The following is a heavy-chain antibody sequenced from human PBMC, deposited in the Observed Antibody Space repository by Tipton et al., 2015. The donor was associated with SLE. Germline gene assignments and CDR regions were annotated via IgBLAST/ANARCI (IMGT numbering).Heavy chain of an antibody. Sequence: TLSVTCTVSGGSISSDRYFWSWIRQPAGKGLEWIGRICASGATNYNPSFKSRLTISIDTSKNYFSLNLSSVTAADTAVYFCARDPLAVGDGESLDLWGRGTLVTVSS. CDR2: ICASGAT. CDR3: ARDPLAVGDGESLDL. J-gene: IGHJ2*01. CDR1: GGSISSDRYF. V-gene: IGHV4-61*02. D-gene: IGHD1-26*01.